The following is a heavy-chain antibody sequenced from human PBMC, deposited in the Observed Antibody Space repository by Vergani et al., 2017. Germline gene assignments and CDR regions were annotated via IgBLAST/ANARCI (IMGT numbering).Heavy chain of an antibody. CDR3: AGGRQWRLSEDLYGMYV. CDR1: GYTFTNYP. J-gene: IGHJ6*02. D-gene: IGHD6-19*01. V-gene: IGHV7-4-1*02. Sequence: QVQLLQSGSELKKPGASVRISCEASGYTFTNYPLIWVRQAPGQGLEFMGWINTNSGNPTYAPGFTGRFVFSLSTSVSTAYLQISGLKAEDSAVDYRAGGRQWRLSEDLYGMYVWGQGTTVTVSS. CDR2: INTNSGNP.